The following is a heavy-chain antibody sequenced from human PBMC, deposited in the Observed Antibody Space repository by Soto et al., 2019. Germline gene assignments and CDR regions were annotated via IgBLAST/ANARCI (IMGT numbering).Heavy chain of an antibody. Sequence: GESLKISCKGSGYSFTSYWISWVRQMPGKGLEWMGRIDPSDSYTNYSPSFQGHVTISADKSISTSYLQWSSLKASDTAMYYCARLAMATRRGYYGMDVWGQGTTVTVSS. CDR2: IDPSDSYT. CDR1: GYSFTSYW. J-gene: IGHJ6*02. V-gene: IGHV5-10-1*01. D-gene: IGHD5-12*01. CDR3: ARLAMATRRGYYGMDV.